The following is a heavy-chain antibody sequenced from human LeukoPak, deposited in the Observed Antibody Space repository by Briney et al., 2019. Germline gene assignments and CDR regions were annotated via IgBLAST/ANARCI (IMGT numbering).Heavy chain of an antibody. CDR2: IIPIFGTA. CDR1: GGTFSSYA. Sequence: ASVTVSCTASGGTFSSYAISWVRQAPGQGLEWMGEIIPIFGTANYAQKFQGRVTITADESTSTAYMELSSLRSDDTAVYYCARDTGFDYWGQGTLVTVSS. CDR3: ARDTGFDY. D-gene: IGHD4-11*01. V-gene: IGHV1-69*13. J-gene: IGHJ4*02.